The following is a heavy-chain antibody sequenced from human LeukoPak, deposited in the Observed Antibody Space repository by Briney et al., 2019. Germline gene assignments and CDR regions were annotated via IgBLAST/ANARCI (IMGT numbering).Heavy chain of an antibody. Sequence: GGSLRLSCAASGFTFSSYWMSWVRQAPGKGLEWVANIKQDGSEKYYVDSVKGRFTISRDNAKNSLYLQMNSLRAEDTAVYYCARDHEVGATYLDHWGQGTLVTVSS. D-gene: IGHD1-26*01. V-gene: IGHV3-7*01. CDR1: GFTFSSYW. CDR3: ARDHEVGATYLDH. J-gene: IGHJ4*02. CDR2: IKQDGSEK.